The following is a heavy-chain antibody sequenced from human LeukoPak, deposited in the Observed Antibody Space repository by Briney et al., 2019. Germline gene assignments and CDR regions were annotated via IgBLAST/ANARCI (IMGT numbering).Heavy chain of an antibody. CDR3: ANYDSSGYYFDL. Sequence: SETLSLTCAVYGGSFSGYYWSWIRQPPGKGLEWIGYIYYSGSTNYNPSLKSRVTISVDTSKNQFSLKLSSVTAADTAVYYCANYDSSGYYFDLWGRGTLVTVSS. CDR1: GGSFSGYY. CDR2: IYYSGST. J-gene: IGHJ2*01. D-gene: IGHD3-22*01. V-gene: IGHV4-59*01.